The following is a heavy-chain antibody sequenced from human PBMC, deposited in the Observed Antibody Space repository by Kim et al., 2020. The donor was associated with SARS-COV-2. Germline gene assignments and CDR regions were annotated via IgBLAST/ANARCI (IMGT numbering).Heavy chain of an antibody. Sequence: GGSLRLSCAASGFTFSSYAMHWVRQAPGKGLEWVAVISYDGSNKYYADSVKGRFTISRDNSKNTLYMQMNSLRAEDTAVYYCARDIMFPSGYDLWGQGTLVTVSS. D-gene: IGHD5-12*01. CDR1: GFTFSSYA. J-gene: IGHJ5*02. CDR3: ARDIMFPSGYDL. CDR2: ISYDGSNK. V-gene: IGHV3-30*04.